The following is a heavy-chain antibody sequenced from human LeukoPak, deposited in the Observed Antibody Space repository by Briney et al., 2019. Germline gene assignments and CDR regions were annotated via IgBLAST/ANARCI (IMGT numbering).Heavy chain of an antibody. V-gene: IGHV1-18*01. D-gene: IGHD2-2*01. CDR1: GYTFTSYG. Sequence: ASVKVSCKASGYTFTSYGISWVRQAPGQGLEWMGWISAYNGNTNYAQKLQGRVTMTTDTSTSTAYMELRSLRSDDTAVYYCARIDIVVVPAAMRWGYYYYGIDVWGQGTTVTVSS. CDR3: ARIDIVVVPAAMRWGYYYYGIDV. CDR2: ISAYNGNT. J-gene: IGHJ6*02.